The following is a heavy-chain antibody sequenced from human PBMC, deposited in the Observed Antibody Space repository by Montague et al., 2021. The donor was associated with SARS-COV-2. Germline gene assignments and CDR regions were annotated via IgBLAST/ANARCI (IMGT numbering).Heavy chain of an antibody. CDR3: ARECRIELWQTNWYFGL. CDR2: FDHSGDT. CDR1: GGSISGHD. Sequence: SETLSLTCSVSGGSISGHDWSWIRQPPGKGLEWIGNFDHSGDTKYNPSLKSRATISVDTSKNQFALRLHSVTAADTAVYYCARECRIELWQTNWYFGLWGRGTLVTVSS. D-gene: IGHD3-16*01. J-gene: IGHJ2*01. V-gene: IGHV4-59*11.